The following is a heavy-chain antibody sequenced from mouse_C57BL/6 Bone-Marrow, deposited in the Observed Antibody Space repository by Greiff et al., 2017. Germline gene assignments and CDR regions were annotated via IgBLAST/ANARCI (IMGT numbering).Heavy chain of an antibody. J-gene: IGHJ4*01. CDR3: ARLYGGAMDY. CDR2: INPNNGGT. V-gene: IGHV1-26*01. Sequence: VQLQQPGPELVKPGASVKISCKASGYTFTDYYMNWVKQSHGKSLEWIGDINPNNGGTSYNQKFKGKATLTVDKSSSTAYMELRSLTSEDSAVYYCARLYGGAMDYWGQGTSVTVSS. D-gene: IGHD1-1*02. CDR1: GYTFTDYY.